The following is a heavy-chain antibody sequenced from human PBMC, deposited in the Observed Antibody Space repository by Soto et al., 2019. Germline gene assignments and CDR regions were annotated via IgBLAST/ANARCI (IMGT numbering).Heavy chain of an antibody. CDR1: GGSISGDGYS. CDR2: IYHSGST. V-gene: IGHV4-30-2*01. CDR3: ARSLRYIGFQY. D-gene: IGHD3-9*01. J-gene: IGHJ4*01. Sequence: SETLSLTCAVSGGSISGDGYSWSWIRQPPGKAPEWIGYIYHSGSTFYNPSLQSRVTMSVDKSRNQFSLKLTSVTAADTAVYYCARSLRYIGFQYWGHGTQVTAPQ.